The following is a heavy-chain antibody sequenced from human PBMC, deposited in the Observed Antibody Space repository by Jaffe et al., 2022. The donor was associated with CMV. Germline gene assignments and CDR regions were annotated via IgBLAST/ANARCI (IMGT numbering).Heavy chain of an antibody. CDR2: IYWDDDK. J-gene: IGHJ4*02. CDR3: AHFLTAAGCTWFDY. Sequence: QITLKESGPTLVKPTQTLTLTCTFSGFSLSTSGVGVGWIRQPPGKALEWLTLIYWDDDKRYSPSLKSRLTITKDTSKNQVVLTMTNMDPVDTATYYCAHFLTAAGCTWFDYWGQGTLVTVSS. CDR1: GFSLSTSGVG. V-gene: IGHV2-5*02. D-gene: IGHD6-13*01.